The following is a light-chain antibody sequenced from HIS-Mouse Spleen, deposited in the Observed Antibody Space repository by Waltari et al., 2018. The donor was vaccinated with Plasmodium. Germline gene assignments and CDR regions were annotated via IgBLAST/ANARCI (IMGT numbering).Light chain of an antibody. J-gene: IGLJ2*01. CDR3: QSADSSGTYRV. CDR1: ALPKQS. V-gene: IGLV3-25*03. Sequence: SYELTQPPSVSVSPGQTARITCSGDALPKQSAYWYQLKPGQAPVLVLYKDSERPSGIPERFSGSSSGTTVTLTISGVQAEDEADYYCQSADSSGTYRVFGGGTKLTVL. CDR2: KDS.